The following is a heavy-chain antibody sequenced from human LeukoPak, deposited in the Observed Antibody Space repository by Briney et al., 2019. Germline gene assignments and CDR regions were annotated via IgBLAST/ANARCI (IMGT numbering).Heavy chain of an antibody. Sequence: GASVKVSCKASGYTFTSYYMHWVRQAPGQGLEWMGIINPSGGSTSYAQKFQGRVTMTRDTSTSTVYMELSSLRSEDTAVYYCARDSAHYYDSSARRKNWFDPWGQGTLVTVSS. CDR1: GYTFTSYY. CDR3: ARDSAHYYDSSARRKNWFDP. D-gene: IGHD3-22*01. J-gene: IGHJ5*02. V-gene: IGHV1-46*03. CDR2: INPSGGST.